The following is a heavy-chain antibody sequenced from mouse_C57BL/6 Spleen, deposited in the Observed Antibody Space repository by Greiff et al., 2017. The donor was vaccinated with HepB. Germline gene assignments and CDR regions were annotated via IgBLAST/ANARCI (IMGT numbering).Heavy chain of an antibody. CDR3: ARREFAY. V-gene: IGHV1-50*01. CDR1: GYTFTSYW. Sequence: QVQLQQPGAELVKPGASVKLSCKASGYTFTSYWMQWVKQRPGQGLEWIGEIDPSDSYTNYNQKFKGKATLTVDTSYSTAYMQLSSLTSEDSAVYYCARREFAYWGQGTLVTVSA. J-gene: IGHJ3*01. CDR2: IDPSDSYT.